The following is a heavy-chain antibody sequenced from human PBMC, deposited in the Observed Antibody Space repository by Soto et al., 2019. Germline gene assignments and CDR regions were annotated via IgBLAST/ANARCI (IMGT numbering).Heavy chain of an antibody. CDR3: VCGGNFFVY. CDR2: LDQDGSER. D-gene: IGHD3-16*01. Sequence: EVQLVESGGGLVQPGGSLRLSCAASGFTFSTYWMTWVRPPPGKGLEWVANLDQDGSERYYVDSVRGRFTISRDNAKNSLYLQMNSLRAEDTAVYYCVCGGNFFVYWGQGTLVTVSP. V-gene: IGHV3-7*01. CDR1: GFTFSTYW. J-gene: IGHJ4*02.